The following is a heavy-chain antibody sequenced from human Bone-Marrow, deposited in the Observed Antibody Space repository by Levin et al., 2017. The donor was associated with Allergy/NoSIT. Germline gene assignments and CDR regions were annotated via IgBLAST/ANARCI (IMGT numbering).Heavy chain of an antibody. CDR3: ARDRAASAVAGPYYLDY. Sequence: AGGSLRLSCAASGFTFSSNSMNWVRQAPGKGLEWFSSISSRSNYIYYADSVKGRFTISRANAKHSLYLQMNSLRVDDTAVYYCARDRAASAVAGPYYLDYWGQGTLVTVSS. D-gene: IGHD6-19*01. CDR1: GFTFSSNS. J-gene: IGHJ4*02. V-gene: IGHV3-21*01. CDR2: ISSRSNYI.